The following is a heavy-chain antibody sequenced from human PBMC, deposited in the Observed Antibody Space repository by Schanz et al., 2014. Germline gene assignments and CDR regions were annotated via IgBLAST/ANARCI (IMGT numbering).Heavy chain of an antibody. CDR3: ARVKYCTITRCYRTETEGIYYMDV. CDR1: GFSFTTYA. J-gene: IGHJ6*03. Sequence: EVQLVESGGGLVQPGGSLRLSCASSGFSFTTYAMSWVRQAPGKGLEWVSSISSGGVNKYYADSVKGRFTISRDNSKNTLYLQMKSLRAEDTAVYYCARVKYCTITRCYRTETEGIYYMDVWGKGTTVTVSS. V-gene: IGHV3-23*04. D-gene: IGHD2-2*01. CDR2: ISSGGVNK.